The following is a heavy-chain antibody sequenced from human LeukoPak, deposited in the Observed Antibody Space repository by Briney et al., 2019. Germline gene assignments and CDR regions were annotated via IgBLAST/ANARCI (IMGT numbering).Heavy chain of an antibody. V-gene: IGHV4-59*01. CDR2: IYYSGST. J-gene: IGHJ4*02. CDR1: GGSISSYY. D-gene: IGHD7-27*01. CDR3: ARINWEGDYFDY. Sequence: TSETLSLTCTVSGGSISSYYWSWIRQPPGKGLEWIGYIYYSGSTNYNPSLKSRVTISVDTSKNQFSLKLSSVTAADTAAYYCARINWEGDYFDYWGQGTLVAVSS.